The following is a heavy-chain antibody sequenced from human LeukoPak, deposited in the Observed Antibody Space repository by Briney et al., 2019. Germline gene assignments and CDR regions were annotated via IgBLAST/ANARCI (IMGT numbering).Heavy chain of an antibody. Sequence: SETLSLTCAVSGASIISSNWWTWVRQSPEKGLEWIGEIYQSGTTNYNPSLKSRVTISVDRSKNQFSLKLSSVTAADTAMYYCARAPDYGDYPGAFDIWGQGTMVTVSS. J-gene: IGHJ3*02. CDR1: GASIISSNW. CDR3: ARAPDYGDYPGAFDI. CDR2: IYQSGTT. V-gene: IGHV4-4*02. D-gene: IGHD4-17*01.